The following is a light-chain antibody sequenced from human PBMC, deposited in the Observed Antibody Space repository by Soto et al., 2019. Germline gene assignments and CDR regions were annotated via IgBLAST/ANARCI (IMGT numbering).Light chain of an antibody. CDR2: WAS. Sequence: DIVMTQSPDSLAVSLGERATINCKSSQSVLYSSNNKNYLAWYQQKSGQPPNLLIYWASTRESGVPDRFSGSGSGTDFTLTISSLQAEDVAVYYCQQYYSTLWTFGQGTKVEIK. CDR1: QSVLYSSNNKNY. V-gene: IGKV4-1*01. J-gene: IGKJ1*01. CDR3: QQYYSTLWT.